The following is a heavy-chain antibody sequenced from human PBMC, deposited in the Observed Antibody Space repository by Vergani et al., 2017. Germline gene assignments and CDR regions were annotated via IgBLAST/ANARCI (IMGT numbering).Heavy chain of an antibody. V-gene: IGHV3-23*01. D-gene: IGHD3-10*01. CDR1: GFTFSSYA. Sequence: EVQLLESGGGLVQPGGSLRLSCAASGFTFSSYAMSWVRQAPGKGLEWVSAISGSGGSTYYADSVKGRFTISRDNSKNTLYLQINSLRAEDTAVYYCAKPLWFGELLACFDYWGQGTLVTVSS. J-gene: IGHJ4*02. CDR3: AKPLWFGELLACFDY. CDR2: ISGSGGST.